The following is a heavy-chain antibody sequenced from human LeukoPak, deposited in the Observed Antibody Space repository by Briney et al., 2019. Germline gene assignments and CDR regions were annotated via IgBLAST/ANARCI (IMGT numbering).Heavy chain of an antibody. CDR2: IHNTGST. CDR1: GGSVRSYY. Sequence: KPSETLSLTCTVSGGSVRSYYWSWIRQPPGEGLEWIACIHNTGSTNYNPSLKSRVTISLDTSKNEFSLKLTSVTAADTAVYYCVRDWEGFNFDIWGQGTMVTVSS. V-gene: IGHV4-59*02. D-gene: IGHD1-26*01. J-gene: IGHJ3*02. CDR3: VRDWEGFNFDI.